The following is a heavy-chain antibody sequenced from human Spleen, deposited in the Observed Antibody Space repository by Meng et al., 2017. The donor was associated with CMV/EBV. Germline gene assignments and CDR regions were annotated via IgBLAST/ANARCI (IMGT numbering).Heavy chain of an antibody. CDR1: GFTFSDYE. V-gene: IGHV3-69-1*02. D-gene: IGHD2-2*01. Sequence: GESLKISCEASGFTFSDYEMNWVRQAPGKGLEWLSYITGYNLIHYADSVKGRFTVSRDNARNSLYLQMNSLRVDDTAIYYCARDRDEAIRADPFDIWGQGTVVTVSS. J-gene: IGHJ3*02. CDR3: ARDRDEAIRADPFDI. CDR2: ITGYNLI.